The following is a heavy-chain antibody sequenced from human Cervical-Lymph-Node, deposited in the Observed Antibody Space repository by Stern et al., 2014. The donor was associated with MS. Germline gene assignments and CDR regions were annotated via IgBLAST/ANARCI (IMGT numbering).Heavy chain of an antibody. Sequence: QVQLVQSGGGVVQPGRSLRLSCAASGFTFNKSGMHWVRQAPGKGLEWVAVISYGGDNQNYADSVKGRFTISRDNTEKTVYLQLNNLRPEDTAVYYCVKPARTSDYGDAFDVWGQGTLVTVS. CDR3: VKPARTSDYGDAFDV. V-gene: IGHV3-30*18. CDR1: GFTFNKSG. CDR2: ISYGGDNQ. D-gene: IGHD4-17*01. J-gene: IGHJ3*01.